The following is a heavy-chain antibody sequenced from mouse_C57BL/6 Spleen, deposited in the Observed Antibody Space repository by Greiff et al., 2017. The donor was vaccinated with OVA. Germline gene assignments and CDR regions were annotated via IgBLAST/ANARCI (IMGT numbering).Heavy chain of an antibody. CDR2: IHSNSGST. Sequence: QVQLKQPGAELVKPGASVKLSCKASGYTFTSYWMHWVKQRPGQGLEWIGMIHSNSGSTNYNEKFKSKATLTVDKSSSTAYMQLSSLTSEDSAVYYCARGYGYDGAMDDWGQGTSVTVSS. J-gene: IGHJ4*01. CDR3: ARGYGYDGAMDD. D-gene: IGHD2-2*01. CDR1: GYTFTSYW. V-gene: IGHV1-64*01.